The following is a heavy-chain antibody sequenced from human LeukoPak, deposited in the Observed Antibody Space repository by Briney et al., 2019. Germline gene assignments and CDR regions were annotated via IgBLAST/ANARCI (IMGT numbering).Heavy chain of an antibody. CDR3: ARDRGAAAGTTYYYYYGMDV. Sequence: ASVKVSCKASGGTFSSYAISWVRQAPGQALEWMGRIIPILGIANYAQKFQGRVKITADKSTSTAYMELSSLRSEDTAVYYCARDRGAAAGTTYYYYYGMDVWGQGTTVTVSS. D-gene: IGHD6-13*01. CDR2: IIPILGIA. CDR1: GGTFSSYA. V-gene: IGHV1-69*04. J-gene: IGHJ6*02.